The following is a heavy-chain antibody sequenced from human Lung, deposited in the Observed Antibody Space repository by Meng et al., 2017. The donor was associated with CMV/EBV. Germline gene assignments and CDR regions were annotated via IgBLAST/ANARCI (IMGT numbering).Heavy chain of an antibody. Sequence: AASGFTFSSYIMNWVRQAPGKGLEWVSYISSNGSTKYYADPLRGRFTVTRGNTKNTLFQQMNSLRADDKAVYYCARSLFDSNDPFDYWGQGTXVTVSS. J-gene: IGHJ4*02. V-gene: IGHV3-48*04. CDR2: ISSNGSTK. CDR1: GFTFSSYI. D-gene: IGHD3-22*01. CDR3: ARSLFDSNDPFDY.